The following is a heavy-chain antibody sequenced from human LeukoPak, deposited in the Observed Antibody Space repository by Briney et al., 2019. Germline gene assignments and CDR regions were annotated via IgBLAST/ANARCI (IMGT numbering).Heavy chain of an antibody. CDR1: SSSFTFYY. D-gene: IGHD1-26*01. CDR2: IHASGST. Sequence: PSETLSLTCIVSSSSFTFYYWSWIRQPAGKGLKWIWRIHASGSTSYNPSLKSRLTMSIDTATTQFSLKLTSVTAADTAVYYCAGVQSVFVADQWVEGFLDYWGQGALVTVSS. CDR3: AGVQSVFVADQWVEGFLDY. J-gene: IGHJ4*02. V-gene: IGHV4-4*07.